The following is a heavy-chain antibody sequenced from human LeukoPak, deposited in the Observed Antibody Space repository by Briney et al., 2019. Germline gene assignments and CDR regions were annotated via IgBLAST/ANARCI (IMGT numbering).Heavy chain of an antibody. CDR2: IYTSGST. D-gene: IGHD3-22*01. J-gene: IGHJ4*02. Sequence: SETLSLTCAVYGGSFSSYYWSWIRQPAGKGLEWIGRIYTSGSTNYNPSLKSRVTMSVDTSKNQFSLKLSSVTAADTAVYYCARDRYYYDSSGYSSESYFDYWGQGTLVTVSS. V-gene: IGHV4-4*07. CDR1: GGSFSSYY. CDR3: ARDRYYYDSSGYSSESYFDY.